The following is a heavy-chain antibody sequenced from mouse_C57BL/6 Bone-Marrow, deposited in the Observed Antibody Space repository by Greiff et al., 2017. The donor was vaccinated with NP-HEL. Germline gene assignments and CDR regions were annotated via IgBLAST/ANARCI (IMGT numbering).Heavy chain of an antibody. D-gene: IGHD1-1*01. CDR3: AREGGGYGGYFDV. CDR1: GISITTGNYR. CDR2: IYYSGTI. Sequence: VQLQQSGPGLVKPSQTVFLTCTVTGISITTGNYRWSWIRQFPGNKLEWIGYIYYSGTITYNPSLTSRTTITRDTPKNQFFLEMNSLTAEDTATYYCAREGGGYGGYFDVWGTGTTVTVSS. V-gene: IGHV3-5*01. J-gene: IGHJ1*03.